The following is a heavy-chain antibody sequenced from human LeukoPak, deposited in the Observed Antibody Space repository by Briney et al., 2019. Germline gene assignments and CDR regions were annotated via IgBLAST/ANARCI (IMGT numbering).Heavy chain of an antibody. CDR2: VYYSGST. CDR3: ARLPRGSVTTGNYLDS. D-gene: IGHD1-1*01. Sequence: PSETLSLTCTVSGGSISSSSFYWGWIRQPPGKGLEWIGSVYYSGSTYNNPSLKSRVTISVDTSKNQSSLKLSSVTAADTALYFCARLPRGSVTTGNYLDSWAQGSRV. V-gene: IGHV4-39*01. J-gene: IGHJ4*02. CDR1: GGSISSSSFY.